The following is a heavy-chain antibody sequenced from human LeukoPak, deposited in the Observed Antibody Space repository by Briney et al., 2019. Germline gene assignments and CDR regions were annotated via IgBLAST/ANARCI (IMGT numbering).Heavy chain of an antibody. CDR2: ISSSSSTI. CDR3: ARVVCTIGVCYDPNLDAFDI. J-gene: IGHJ3*02. CDR1: GFTFSSFS. D-gene: IGHD2-8*01. V-gene: IGHV3-48*02. Sequence: PGGSLRLSCAASGFTFSSFSMNWVRQAPGKGLEWVSYISSSSSTIYYADSVKGRFTISRDNAKNSLFLQMHSLRDEDTAVYYCARVVCTIGVCYDPNLDAFDIWGQGTRVTVSS.